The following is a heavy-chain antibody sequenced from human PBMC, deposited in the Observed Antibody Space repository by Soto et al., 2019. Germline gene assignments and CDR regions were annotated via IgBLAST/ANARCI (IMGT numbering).Heavy chain of an antibody. Sequence: GGSLRLSCATSGFTFWTHSMGRVPLAPGERLMLFLAFCGSGVRTYYAVSVKGRFTISRDNSKNTLYLQMNSLRAEDTAVYYCLKVRRYCSGGSCYFDAFDIWGQGTMVTVSS. CDR3: LKVRRYCSGGSCYFDAFDI. D-gene: IGHD2-15*01. J-gene: IGHJ3*02. V-gene: IGHV3-23*01. CDR1: GFTFWTHS. CDR2: FCGSGVRT.